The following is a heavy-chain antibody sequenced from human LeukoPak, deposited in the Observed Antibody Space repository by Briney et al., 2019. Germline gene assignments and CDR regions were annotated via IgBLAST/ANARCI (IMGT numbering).Heavy chain of an antibody. D-gene: IGHD3-22*01. Sequence: GGSLRLSCAASGFTFSSYAMSWVRQAPGKGLEWVSAISGSGGSTYYADSMKGRFTISRDNSKNTLYLQMNSLRAEDTAVYYCAKDLYYYDSSGYLDYWGQGTLVTVSS. J-gene: IGHJ4*02. CDR1: GFTFSSYA. CDR3: AKDLYYYDSSGYLDY. CDR2: ISGSGGST. V-gene: IGHV3-23*01.